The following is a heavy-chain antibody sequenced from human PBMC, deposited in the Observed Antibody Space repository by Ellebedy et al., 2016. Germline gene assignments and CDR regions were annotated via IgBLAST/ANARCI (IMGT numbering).Heavy chain of an antibody. V-gene: IGHV1-46*03. J-gene: IGHJ4*02. CDR2: INPSGGST. D-gene: IGHD2-15*01. CDR1: GYTFTSYY. Sequence: ASVKVSXKASGYTFTSYYMHWVRQAPGQGLEWMGIINPSGGSTSYAQKFQGRVTMTRDTSTSTAYMELSSLRSEDTAVYYCACSGGSCRGDYFDYWGQGTLVTVSS. CDR3: ACSGGSCRGDYFDY.